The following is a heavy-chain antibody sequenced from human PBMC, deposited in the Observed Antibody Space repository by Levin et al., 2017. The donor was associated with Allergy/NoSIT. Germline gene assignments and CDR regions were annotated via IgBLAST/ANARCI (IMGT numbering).Heavy chain of an antibody. D-gene: IGHD3-16*01. CDR2: ISHDGTDK. Sequence: GESLKISCAASGFVFNNYPIHWVRQAPGKGLEWVAVISHDGTDKYYTGSVEGRFPVARDSSENRVYLQMNSLRPEDTGLYYCARDLESYPRYGMDVWGQGTTVTVSS. J-gene: IGHJ6*02. V-gene: IGHV3-30-3*01. CDR3: ARDLESYPRYGMDV. CDR1: GFVFNNYP.